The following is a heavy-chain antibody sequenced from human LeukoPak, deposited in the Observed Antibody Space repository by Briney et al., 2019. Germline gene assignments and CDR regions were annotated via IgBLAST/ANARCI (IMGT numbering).Heavy chain of an antibody. CDR3: SFNLGSGSYAFDI. D-gene: IGHD3-10*01. CDR1: GGSISSSSFY. CDR2: IYYSGST. Sequence: SETLSLTCIVSGGSISSSSFYWGWIRQPPGKGLEWIGSIYYSGSTYYNPSLESRVTISVDTSKNQFSLKLSSVTAADTAVYYCSFNLGSGSYAFDIWGQGTMVTVSS. J-gene: IGHJ3*02. V-gene: IGHV4-39*07.